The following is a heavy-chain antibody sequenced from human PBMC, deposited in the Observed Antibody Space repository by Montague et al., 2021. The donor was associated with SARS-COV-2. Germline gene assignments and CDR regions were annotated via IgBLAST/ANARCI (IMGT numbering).Heavy chain of an antibody. V-gene: IGHV3-23*03. D-gene: IGHD1-1*01. J-gene: IGHJ4*02. CDR1: GFTFSFYA. CDR2: IYSGGSST. CDR3: AKRLDDYFDY. Sequence: SLILSCAASGFTFSFYAMSWVRQAPVKGLQWVSVIYSGGSSTYYXDSVKGRFTISRDNSKNTLYLQMNSLRAEDTAVYYCAKRLDDYFDYWGQGTLVTVSS.